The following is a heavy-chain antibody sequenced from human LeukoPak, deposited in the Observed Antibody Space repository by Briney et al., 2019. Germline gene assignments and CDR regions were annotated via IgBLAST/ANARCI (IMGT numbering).Heavy chain of an antibody. CDR1: GGSFSGYY. CDR2: INHSGST. V-gene: IGHV4-34*01. CDR3: AGQLGYCSSTSCFDY. Sequence: RPSETLSLTCAVYGGSFSGYYWSWIRQPPGKGLEWIGEINHSGSTNYNPSLKSRVTISVDTSKNQFSLKLSSVTAADTAVHYCAGQLGYCSSTSCFDYWGQGTLVTVSS. J-gene: IGHJ4*02. D-gene: IGHD2-2*01.